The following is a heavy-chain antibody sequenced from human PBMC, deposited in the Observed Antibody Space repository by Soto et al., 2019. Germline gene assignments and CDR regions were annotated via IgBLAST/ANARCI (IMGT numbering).Heavy chain of an antibody. V-gene: IGHV5-51*01. Sequence: PGESLKISCKASGYSFTSYWIAWVRQVPGKGLEWMGIIYPGDSDTRYSPSFQGQVTISADKSISTAYLQWSSLKASDTAMYYCAGGGVRGVITRTRDYYGMDVWGQGTTVTVSS. D-gene: IGHD3-10*01. CDR1: GYSFTSYW. J-gene: IGHJ6*02. CDR2: IYPGDSDT. CDR3: AGGGVRGVITRTRDYYGMDV.